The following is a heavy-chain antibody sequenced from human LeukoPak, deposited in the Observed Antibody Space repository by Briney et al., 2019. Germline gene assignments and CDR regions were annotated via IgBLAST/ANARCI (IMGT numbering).Heavy chain of an antibody. V-gene: IGHV3-23*01. CDR3: AKKPSMIVVANYFDY. D-gene: IGHD3-22*01. CDR1: GFTFSSYA. Sequence: GGSLRLSCAASGFTFSSYAMSWVRQAPGKGLEWVSAISGSGGSTYYADSVKGRFTISRDNSKNTLYLQMNSLRAEDTAVYYCAKKPSMIVVANYFDYWGQGTLVTVSS. CDR2: ISGSGGST. J-gene: IGHJ4*02.